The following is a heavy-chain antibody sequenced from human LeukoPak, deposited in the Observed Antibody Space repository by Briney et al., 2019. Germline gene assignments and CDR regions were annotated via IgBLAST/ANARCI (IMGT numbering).Heavy chain of an antibody. CDR1: GYTFTSYD. CDR3: ARVHRGSRRSYRQYYFDY. D-gene: IGHD3-16*01. Sequence: ASVKVSCKASGYTFTSYDINWVRQATGQGLEWMGWMNPNSGNTGYAQKFQGRVTMTRNTSISTAYTELSSLRSEDTAVYYCARVHRGSRRSYRQYYFDYWGQGTLVTVSS. J-gene: IGHJ4*02. CDR2: MNPNSGNT. V-gene: IGHV1-8*01.